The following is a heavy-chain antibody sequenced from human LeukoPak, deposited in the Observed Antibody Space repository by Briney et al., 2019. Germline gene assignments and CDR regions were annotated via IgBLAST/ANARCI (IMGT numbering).Heavy chain of an antibody. Sequence: GGSLRLSCAASGFTLSSNYMSWVRQAPGKGLEWVAVIYSGGSTYYADSVKGRFTISRDNSKNTLYLQMNSLRAEDTAVYYCARELVAGLFDYWGQGTLVTVPS. CDR3: ARELVAGLFDY. V-gene: IGHV3-53*01. CDR2: IYSGGST. D-gene: IGHD6-19*01. CDR1: GFTLSSNY. J-gene: IGHJ4*02.